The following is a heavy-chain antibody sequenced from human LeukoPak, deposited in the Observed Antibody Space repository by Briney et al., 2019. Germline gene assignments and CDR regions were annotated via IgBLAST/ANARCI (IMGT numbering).Heavy chain of an antibody. V-gene: IGHV4-59*08. CDR3: ARLGDAPHDDY. J-gene: IGHJ4*02. D-gene: IGHD1-14*01. Sequence: SETLSLTCTVSGGSINGLYWSWIRQPPGKGLEWIGYIYSGGTTNYNPSLKSRVTISVDTSNNQFSLKLTSVTAADTAVYYCARLGDAPHDDYWGQGTLVTVSS. CDR1: GGSINGLY. CDR2: IYSGGTT.